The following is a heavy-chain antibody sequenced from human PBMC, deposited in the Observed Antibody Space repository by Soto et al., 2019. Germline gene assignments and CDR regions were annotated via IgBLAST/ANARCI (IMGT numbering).Heavy chain of an antibody. CDR1: GDSVSSNTAS. D-gene: IGHD5-12*01. CDR3: AKGDNLGPKTGYAFDP. J-gene: IGHJ5*02. Sequence: SQTLSLPCALSGDSVSSNTASWNWIRQSPSRGLEWLGRTYFRSKWYNDYAVSVKSRIIINPDTSNNQFSLQLNYVTPEDTAVYFCAKGDNLGPKTGYAFDPWGQGIMVTVSS. CDR2: TYFRSKWYN. V-gene: IGHV6-1*01.